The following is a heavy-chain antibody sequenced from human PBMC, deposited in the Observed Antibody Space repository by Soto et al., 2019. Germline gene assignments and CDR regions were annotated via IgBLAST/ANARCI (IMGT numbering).Heavy chain of an antibody. CDR2: IYHSGST. J-gene: IGHJ5*02. Sequence: PSETLSLTCAVSGFSISSAYYWGWIRQPPGKGLEWIGSIYHSGSTYYNPSLKSRVTISVDTSKNQFSLKLTSVSAADTAVYYCARDTRVLAYSPFDPWGQGTLVTVSS. V-gene: IGHV4-38-2*02. D-gene: IGHD2-8*02. CDR1: GFSISSAYY. CDR3: ARDTRVLAYSPFDP.